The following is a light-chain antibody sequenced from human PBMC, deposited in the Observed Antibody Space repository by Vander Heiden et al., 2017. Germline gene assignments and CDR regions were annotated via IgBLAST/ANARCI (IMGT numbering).Light chain of an antibody. J-gene: IGLJ1*01. CDR1: SSDVGGYNY. Sequence: QSALTQLASRSASPGRFITFSGTGTSSDVGGYNYVSWYQQHPGKAPKLMIYDVSNRPSGVSNRFSGSKSGNTASLTISGLQAEDEADYYCSSYTSSSSYVFGTGTKVTVL. CDR2: DVS. CDR3: SSYTSSSSYV. V-gene: IGLV2-14*03.